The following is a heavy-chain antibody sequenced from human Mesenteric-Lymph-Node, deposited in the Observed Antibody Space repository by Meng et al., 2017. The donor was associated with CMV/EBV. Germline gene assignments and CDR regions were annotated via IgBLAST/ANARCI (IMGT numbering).Heavy chain of an antibody. Sequence: SQTLSLTCGVYGGSFSDYYWIWIRQPPGKGPEWIGEINHSGSTNYNPSLKSRVTISVDTSKNQFSLKVNSVTAADTAVYYCARGPPLSSDVPAPSPFYWGQGTLVTVSS. CDR1: GGSFSDYY. J-gene: IGHJ4*02. CDR2: INHSGST. CDR3: ARGPPLSSDVPAPSPFY. V-gene: IGHV4-34*01. D-gene: IGHD3-10*01.